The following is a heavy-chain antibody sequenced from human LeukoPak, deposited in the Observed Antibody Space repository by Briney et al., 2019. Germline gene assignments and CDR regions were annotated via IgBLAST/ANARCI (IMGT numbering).Heavy chain of an antibody. V-gene: IGHV7-4-1*02. J-gene: IGHJ4*02. CDR2: INTNTGNP. Sequence: ASVKVSCKASGYTFSGYDISWVRQAPGQGLEWMGWINTNTGNPTYAQGFTGRFVFSLDTSVSTAYLQINSLKAEDTAVYYCARSQSIAAAVTFDYWGQGTLVTVSS. CDR3: ARSQSIAAAVTFDY. CDR1: GYTFSGYD. D-gene: IGHD6-13*01.